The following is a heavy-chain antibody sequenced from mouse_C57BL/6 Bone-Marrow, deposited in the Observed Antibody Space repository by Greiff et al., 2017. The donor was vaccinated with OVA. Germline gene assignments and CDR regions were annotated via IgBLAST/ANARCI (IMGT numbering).Heavy chain of an antibody. CDR2: IDPEDGDT. Sequence: EVQLQQPGAELVKPGASVKLSCTASGYTFTDYYMHWVKQRPEQGLEWIGGIDPEDGDTKYAPKFQGKATLTADTSSSTAYLQLSSLTSEDAAVYDCASQLRLHAIDDWGQGTSVTVSA. J-gene: IGHJ4*01. V-gene: IGHV14-2*01. D-gene: IGHD3-2*02. CDR3: ASQLRLHAIDD. CDR1: GYTFTDYY.